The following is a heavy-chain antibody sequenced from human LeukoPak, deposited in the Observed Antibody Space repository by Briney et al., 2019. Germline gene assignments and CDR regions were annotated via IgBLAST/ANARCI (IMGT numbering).Heavy chain of an antibody. CDR2: INGDGSIT. Sequence: GGSLRLSCAASGFTFSNFAMSWVRQAPGKGLVWVSRINGDGSITTHADSVKGRFTISRDSAKNTVYLQMNSLRAEDTAVYYCARAWGSYDSFDIWGPGTMVTVSS. V-gene: IGHV3-74*01. CDR1: GFTFSNFA. D-gene: IGHD3-16*01. CDR3: ARAWGSYDSFDI. J-gene: IGHJ3*02.